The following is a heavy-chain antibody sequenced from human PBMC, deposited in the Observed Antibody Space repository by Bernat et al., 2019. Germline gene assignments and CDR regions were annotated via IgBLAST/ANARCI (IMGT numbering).Heavy chain of an antibody. J-gene: IGHJ5*02. V-gene: IGHV1-18*01. D-gene: IGHD2-15*01. CDR2: ISAYNGNT. CDR1: GYTFTSYG. Sequence: QVQLVQSGAEVKKPGASVKVSCKASGYTFTSYGISWVRQAPGQGLEWMGWISAYNGNTNYAQKLQGRVTMTTDTSTSTAYMELRSLRSDDKAVYYCARAYCSGGSCYQRRDWFDHWGQGTLVTVSS. CDR3: ARAYCSGGSCYQRRDWFDH.